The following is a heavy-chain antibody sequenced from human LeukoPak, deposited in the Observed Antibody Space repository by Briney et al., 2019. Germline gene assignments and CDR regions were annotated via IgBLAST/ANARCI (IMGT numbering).Heavy chain of an antibody. CDR1: GFTFSGFW. CDR3: ARVGARLGSFDY. Sequence: PGGSLRLSCAVSGFTFSGFWMSWSRQAPGKGLEWVASINSDGSEGYYADVVKGRFTISRDNAKNSLYLQINSLRAEDTAVYYCARVGARLGSFDYWGQGTLVTVSS. D-gene: IGHD6-19*01. V-gene: IGHV3-7*03. CDR2: INSDGSEG. J-gene: IGHJ4*02.